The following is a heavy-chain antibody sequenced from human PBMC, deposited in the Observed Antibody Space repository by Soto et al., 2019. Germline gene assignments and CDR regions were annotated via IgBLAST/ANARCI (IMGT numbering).Heavy chain of an antibody. CDR3: ARDRPTIFGQGGMDV. V-gene: IGHV4-30-4*01. CDR2: IYYSWST. Sequence: QVQLQESGPGLVKPSQTLSLTCTVSGGSISSGDYYWSWIRQPPGKGLEWIGYIYYSWSTYYNPSRKSRVTISVDTSKNQFSLKLSSVTAADTAVYYCARDRPTIFGQGGMDVWGQGTTVTVSS. D-gene: IGHD3-3*01. CDR1: GGSISSGDYY. J-gene: IGHJ6*02.